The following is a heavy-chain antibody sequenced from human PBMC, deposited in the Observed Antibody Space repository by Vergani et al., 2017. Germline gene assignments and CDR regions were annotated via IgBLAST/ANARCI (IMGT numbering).Heavy chain of an antibody. CDR3: AKANPRNSGYDYLYYYHAMDV. D-gene: IGHD5-12*01. J-gene: IGHJ6*02. CDR1: GFTFNHYA. CDR2: ISGSGGST. Sequence: EVQLLESGGDLVQPGGSLRLSCAASGFTFNHYAMNWVRQAPGKGLEWVSGISGSGGSTYYAGSVKGRFTISRDSSKNTLSQQMNSLSAGDTAVYYCAKANPRNSGYDYLYYYHAMDVWGQGTTVTVSS. V-gene: IGHV3-23*01.